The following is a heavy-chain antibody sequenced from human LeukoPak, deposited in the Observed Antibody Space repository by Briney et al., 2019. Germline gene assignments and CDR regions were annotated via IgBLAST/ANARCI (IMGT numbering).Heavy chain of an antibody. J-gene: IGHJ4*02. CDR3: ASDHSGWLGLGY. D-gene: IGHD6-19*01. V-gene: IGHV4-61*02. Sequence: SQTLSLTCTVSNVSISSGSHYWNWIRQPAGKGLEWFGRIYAGGRSNYNPSLRSRVTISVDTSKNQFSLRLSSVTATDTGVYYCASDHSGWLGLGYWGQGTLVTVSS. CDR1: NVSISSGSHY. CDR2: IYAGGRS.